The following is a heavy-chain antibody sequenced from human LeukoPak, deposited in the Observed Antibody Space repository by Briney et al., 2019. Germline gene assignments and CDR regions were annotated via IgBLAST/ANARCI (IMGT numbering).Heavy chain of an antibody. CDR3: ARSDSSGYYLDDEYFQH. D-gene: IGHD3-22*01. CDR1: GFTFSSYA. V-gene: IGHV3-30-3*01. Sequence: GGSLRLSCAASGFTFSSYAMHWVRQAPGKGLEWVAVISYDGSNKYYADSAKGRFTISRDNSKNTLYLQMNSLRAEDTAVYYCARSDSSGYYLDDEYFQHWGQGTLVTVSS. J-gene: IGHJ1*01. CDR2: ISYDGSNK.